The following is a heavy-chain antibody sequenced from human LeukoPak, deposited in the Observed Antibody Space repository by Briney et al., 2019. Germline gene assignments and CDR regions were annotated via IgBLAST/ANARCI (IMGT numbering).Heavy chain of an antibody. V-gene: IGHV1-69*13. CDR2: IIPIFGTA. CDR1: GGTFSSYA. J-gene: IGHJ4*02. CDR3: ARDDYGDHEGLGY. Sequence: VASVKVSCKASGGTFSSYAISWVRQAPGQGLEWMGGIIPIFGTANYAQKFQGRVTITADESTSTAYMELSSLRSEDTAVYYCARDDYGDHEGLGYWGQGTLVTVSS. D-gene: IGHD4-17*01.